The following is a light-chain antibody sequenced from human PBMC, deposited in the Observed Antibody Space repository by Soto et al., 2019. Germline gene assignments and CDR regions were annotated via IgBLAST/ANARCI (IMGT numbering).Light chain of an antibody. CDR3: TSYTTSSTYV. Sequence: QTVLTQPASVSESPGQSIAIYCTGTSSDVGGYNYVSWYQQHPGKAPKLMLYDVAIRPSGVSDRFSGSKSGNTASLTISGLQAEDEADYYCTSYTTSSTYVFGTGTKVTVL. V-gene: IGLV2-14*01. J-gene: IGLJ1*01. CDR2: DVA. CDR1: SSDVGGYNY.